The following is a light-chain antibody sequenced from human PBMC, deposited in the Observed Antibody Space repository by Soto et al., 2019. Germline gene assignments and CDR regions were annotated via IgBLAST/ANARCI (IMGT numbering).Light chain of an antibody. Sequence: QSVLTQPPSASGSPGQSVTISCTGTSSDAGGYNYVSWYQQHPGKAPKLMIYEVSKRPSGVPDRFSGSKSGNTASLTVSGLQAEDEADYYCSSYAGSNNLRVFGTGTKVTV. CDR3: SSYAGSNNLRV. CDR1: SSDAGGYNY. V-gene: IGLV2-8*01. CDR2: EVS. J-gene: IGLJ1*01.